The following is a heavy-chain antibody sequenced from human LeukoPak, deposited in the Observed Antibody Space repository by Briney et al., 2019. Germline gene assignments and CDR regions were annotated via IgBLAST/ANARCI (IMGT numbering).Heavy chain of an antibody. J-gene: IGHJ6*03. D-gene: IGHD6-13*01. Sequence: PSETLSLTCTVSGGSISSGGYYWSWIRRHPGKGLEWIGYIYYSGSTYYNPSLKSRVTISVDTSKNQFSLKLSSVTAADTAVYYCARGEQQYYMDVWGKGTTVTVSS. V-gene: IGHV4-31*03. CDR2: IYYSGST. CDR3: ARGEQQYYMDV. CDR1: GGSISSGGYY.